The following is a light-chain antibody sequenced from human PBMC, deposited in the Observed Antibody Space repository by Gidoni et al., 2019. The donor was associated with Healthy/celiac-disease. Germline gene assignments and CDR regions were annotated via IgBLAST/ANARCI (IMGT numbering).Light chain of an antibody. CDR3: SSYTSSKTTV. CDR1: SSDVGGYNY. CDR2: EVS. V-gene: IGLV2-14*01. Sequence: QSALTQPASVSGSPGQSVTISCTGTSSDVGGYNYVSWYQQHPGKAPKLMIYEVSNRPSGVSNRFSGSKSGNTASLTISGLQAEDGADYYCSSYTSSKTTVFGTGTKVTVL. J-gene: IGLJ1*01.